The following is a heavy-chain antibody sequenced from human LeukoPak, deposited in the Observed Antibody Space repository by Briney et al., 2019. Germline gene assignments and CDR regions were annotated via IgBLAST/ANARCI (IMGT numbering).Heavy chain of an antibody. CDR3: AKDRLTGYYASDFDY. Sequence: GGSLRLSCAASGIILDDYAMHWVGHAPGKGLEWGSGISWNSGRIDYADSVKGRFTISRDNAKNSLYLQMNSLRVEDTALYYCAKDRLTGYYASDFDYWGQGTLVTVSS. CDR2: ISWNSGRI. D-gene: IGHD3-9*01. CDR1: GIILDDYA. V-gene: IGHV3-9*01. J-gene: IGHJ4*02.